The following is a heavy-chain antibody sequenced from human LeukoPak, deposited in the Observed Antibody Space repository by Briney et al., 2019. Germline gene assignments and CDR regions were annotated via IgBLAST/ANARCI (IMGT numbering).Heavy chain of an antibody. CDR1: GGSISSRNYY. J-gene: IGHJ5*02. V-gene: IGHV4-39*07. Sequence: SETLSLTCTVSGGSISSRNYYWSWIRQPPGKGLEWIGEINHSGSTNYNPSLKSRVTISVDTSKNQFSLKLSSVTAADTAVYYCARGRLARARPGLDPWGQGTLVTVSS. CDR3: ARGRLARARPGLDP. D-gene: IGHD2-21*01. CDR2: INHSGST.